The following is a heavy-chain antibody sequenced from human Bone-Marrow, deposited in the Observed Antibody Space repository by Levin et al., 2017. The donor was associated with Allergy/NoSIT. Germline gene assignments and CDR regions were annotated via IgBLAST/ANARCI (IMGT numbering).Heavy chain of an antibody. J-gene: IGHJ6*02. V-gene: IGHV3-13*01. CDR3: AREAAGMDV. CDR1: GFTFSSYD. Sequence: GGSLRLSCAASGFTFSSYDMHWVRQPAGKGLEWVSAITTAGDTSYSGSVKGRFIISRENGKKSLYLQMYSLRAVDTAVYYCAREAAGMDVWGQGTTVTVSS. D-gene: IGHD6-13*01. CDR2: ITTAGDT.